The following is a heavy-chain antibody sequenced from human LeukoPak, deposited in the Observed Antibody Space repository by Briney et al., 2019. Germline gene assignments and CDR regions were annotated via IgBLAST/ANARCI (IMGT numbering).Heavy chain of an antibody. CDR1: GGSISSGDYY. J-gene: IGHJ1*01. V-gene: IGHV4-30-4*08. Sequence: SQTLSLTCTVSGGSISSGDYYWSWIRQPPGKGLEWIGYIYYSGSTYYNPSLKSRVTISVDTSKNQFSRKLSSATAADTAVYYCASTQGYCSSTSCRQDFQHWGQGTLVTVSS. CDR2: IYYSGST. D-gene: IGHD2-2*01. CDR3: ASTQGYCSSTSCRQDFQH.